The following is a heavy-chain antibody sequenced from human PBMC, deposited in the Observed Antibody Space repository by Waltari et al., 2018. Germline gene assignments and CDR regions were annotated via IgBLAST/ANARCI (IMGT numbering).Heavy chain of an antibody. CDR2: VYYDGTS. CDR3: MRQVLGYCTSAACRRLES. V-gene: IGHV4-38-2*01. Sequence: QLQLKESGPGLLKASETLSLTCDVSGYALNSGFYWGWIRQSPGKGLEWIATVYYDGTSFSAPSLVDRATTTMDTAKNQFSLTLESVTAADTAVYYCMRQVLGYCTSAACRRLESWGQGTLVTVSP. D-gene: IGHD2-8*01. J-gene: IGHJ4*02. CDR1: GYALNSGFY.